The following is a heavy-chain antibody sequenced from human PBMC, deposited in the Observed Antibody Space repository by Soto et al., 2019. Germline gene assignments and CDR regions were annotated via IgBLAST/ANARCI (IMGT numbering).Heavy chain of an antibody. CDR2: ISAYNGNT. Sequence: ASVKVSCKASGYTFTSYDINWVRQATGQGLEWMGWISAYNGNTNYAQKLQGRVTMTTDTSTSTAYMELRSLRSDDTAVYYCARGGLGYCSSTSCYGDYYYYYMDVWGKGTTVTVSS. D-gene: IGHD2-2*01. CDR1: GYTFTSYD. CDR3: ARGGLGYCSSTSCYGDYYYYYMDV. V-gene: IGHV1-18*01. J-gene: IGHJ6*03.